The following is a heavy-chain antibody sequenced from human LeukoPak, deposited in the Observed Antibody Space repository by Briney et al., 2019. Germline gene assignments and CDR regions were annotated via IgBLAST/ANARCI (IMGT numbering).Heavy chain of an antibody. V-gene: IGHV1-46*01. CDR1: GYTFTSYY. CDR2: INPTGGST. CDR3: ARSAERKTPFDY. J-gene: IGHJ4*02. Sequence: GASVKVSCKASGYTFTSYYMHWVRQAPGQGLEWMGLINPTGGSTGYAQKFQGRVTMTRDMSTSTDYMELSSLRSEDTAIYYCARSAERKTPFDYWGQGTLVTASS.